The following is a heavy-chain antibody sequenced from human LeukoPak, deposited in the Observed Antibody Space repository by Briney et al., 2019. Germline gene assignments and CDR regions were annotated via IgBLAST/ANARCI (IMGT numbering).Heavy chain of an antibody. Sequence: GESLKISCKGSGYSFTSYWIGWVRQMPGKGLEWMGIIYPGDSDTRYSPYFQGQVTISADKSISTAYLQWSSLKASDTAMYYCARRLAARRSNYYYYYMDVWGKGTTVTVSS. V-gene: IGHV5-51*01. J-gene: IGHJ6*03. CDR3: ARRLAARRSNYYYYYMDV. CDR1: GYSFTSYW. D-gene: IGHD6-6*01. CDR2: IYPGDSDT.